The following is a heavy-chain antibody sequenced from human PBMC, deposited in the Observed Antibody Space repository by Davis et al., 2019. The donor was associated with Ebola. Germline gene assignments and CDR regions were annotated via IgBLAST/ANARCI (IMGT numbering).Heavy chain of an antibody. D-gene: IGHD5-12*01. Sequence: SVKVSCKASGGTFSSYAISWVRQAPGQGLEWMGRIIPILGIANYAQKFQGRVTITADESTSTAYMELSSLRSEDTAVYYCAGSLHPYENYYYYYGMDVWGQGTTVTVSS. CDR1: GGTFSSYA. J-gene: IGHJ6*02. CDR2: IIPILGIA. V-gene: IGHV1-69*04. CDR3: AGSLHPYENYYYYYGMDV.